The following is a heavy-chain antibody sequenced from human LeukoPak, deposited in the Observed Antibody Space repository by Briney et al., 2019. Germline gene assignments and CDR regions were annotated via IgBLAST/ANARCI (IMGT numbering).Heavy chain of an antibody. D-gene: IGHD3-22*01. CDR3: AREPYYYDSSGYSNY. CDR1: GFTFSSYS. Sequence: GGSLRLSCAASGFTFSSYSMNWVRQAPGKGLEWVSYISSSGSTIYYADSVKGRFTISRDNAKNSLYLQMNSLRDEDTAVYYCAREPYYYDSSGYSNYWGQGTLVTVSS. V-gene: IGHV3-48*02. J-gene: IGHJ4*02. CDR2: ISSSGSTI.